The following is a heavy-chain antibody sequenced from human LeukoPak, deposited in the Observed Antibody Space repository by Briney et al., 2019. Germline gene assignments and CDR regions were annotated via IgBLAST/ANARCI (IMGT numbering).Heavy chain of an antibody. V-gene: IGHV4-59*01. CDR2: TYYRGSS. Sequence: PGGSLRLSCVDSGFTFTNAWMSWVRQAPGKGLEWIGYTYYRGSSSFNPSLRSRVTISVDMSKNQVSLKLTSVTAADTAVYYCARERLVGLATIFDYWGQGALVTVSS. D-gene: IGHD5-24*01. CDR3: ARERLVGLATIFDY. J-gene: IGHJ4*02. CDR1: GFTFTNAW.